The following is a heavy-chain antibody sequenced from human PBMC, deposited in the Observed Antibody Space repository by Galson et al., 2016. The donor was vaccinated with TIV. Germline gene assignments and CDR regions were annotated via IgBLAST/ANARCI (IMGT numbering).Heavy chain of an antibody. V-gene: IGHV3-33*06. CDR1: GFTFKYHG. Sequence: SLRLSCAASGFTFKYHGIHWVRQAPGKGLEWLADAWYDERSAYYADSVKGRLTISRDNSKNTVYLQLTSLRAEDTAFYYCAKDANYQLPRNWFDRWGQGSLVAVSS. J-gene: IGHJ5*02. CDR3: AKDANYQLPRNWFDR. D-gene: IGHD4/OR15-4a*01. CDR2: AWYDERSA.